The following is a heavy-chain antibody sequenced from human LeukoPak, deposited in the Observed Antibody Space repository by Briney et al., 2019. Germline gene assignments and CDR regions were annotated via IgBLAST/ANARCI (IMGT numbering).Heavy chain of an antibody. J-gene: IGHJ4*02. D-gene: IGHD1-1*01. Sequence: SETLSLTCTVSVGSISSSSYYWGWIRQPPGKGLEWIGSIYYSGSTYYNPSLKSRVTISADTSKNQFSLKLSSVTAADTAVYYCARLWRAAIDYWGQGTLVTVSS. CDR1: VGSISSSSYY. CDR2: IYYSGST. V-gene: IGHV4-39*01. CDR3: ARLWRAAIDY.